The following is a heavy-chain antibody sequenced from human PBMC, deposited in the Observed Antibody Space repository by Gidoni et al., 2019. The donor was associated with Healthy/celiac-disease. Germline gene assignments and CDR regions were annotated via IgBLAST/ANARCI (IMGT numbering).Heavy chain of an antibody. D-gene: IGHD6-6*01. J-gene: IGHJ5*02. Sequence: QVQLVQSGAEVKKPGASVKVSCKASGYTFTRYDINWVRQATGQGFEWMGWMNPNSGNTGYAQKFQGRVTMTRNTSISTAYMELSSLRSEDTAVYYCARTALIAARRGNWFDPWGQGTLVTVSS. CDR1: GYTFTRYD. V-gene: IGHV1-8*01. CDR3: ARTALIAARRGNWFDP. CDR2: MNPNSGNT.